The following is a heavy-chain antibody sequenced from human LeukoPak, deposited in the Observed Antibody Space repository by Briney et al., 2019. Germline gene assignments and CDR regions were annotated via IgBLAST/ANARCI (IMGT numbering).Heavy chain of an antibody. CDR3: ARRYCSSISCTLDY. J-gene: IGHJ4*02. D-gene: IGHD2-2*01. Sequence: GGSLRLSCAASGFTFNSYEMNWVRQAPGKGLEWVSYISSSGSTMYYADSVRGRPTISRENAKNLLYLEVNSLRAEDTAVYYCARRYCSSISCTLDYWGQGTLVIVSS. V-gene: IGHV3-48*03. CDR1: GFTFNSYE. CDR2: ISSSGSTM.